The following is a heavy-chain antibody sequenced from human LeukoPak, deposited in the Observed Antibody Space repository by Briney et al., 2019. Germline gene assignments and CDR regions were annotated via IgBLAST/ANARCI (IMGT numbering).Heavy chain of an antibody. J-gene: IGHJ4*02. CDR3: ARHKDYSSGWIDY. CDR2: VYYSGST. Sequence: SETLSFTCTVSGSSISSSSYYWGWIRQPTGKGLEWIGSVYYSGSTYYNPSLKSRVTISADTSKNQFSLKLSSVTAADTAVFYCARHKDYSSGWIDYWGQGTLVTVSS. V-gene: IGHV4-39*01. D-gene: IGHD6-19*01. CDR1: GSSISSSSYY.